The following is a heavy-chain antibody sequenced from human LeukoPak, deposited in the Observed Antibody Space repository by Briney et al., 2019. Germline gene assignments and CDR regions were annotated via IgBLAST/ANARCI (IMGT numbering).Heavy chain of an antibody. J-gene: IGHJ4*02. CDR1: GGSVSSGSYY. CDR2: IYYSGST. D-gene: IGHD3-22*01. Sequence: SETLSLTCTVSGGSVSSGSYYWSWIRQPPGKGLEWIGYIYYSGSTNYNPSLKSRVTISVDTSKNQFSLKLSSVTAADTALYYCARGGIGYDSSGYSFDYWGQGTLVTVSS. CDR3: ARGGIGYDSSGYSFDY. V-gene: IGHV4-61*01.